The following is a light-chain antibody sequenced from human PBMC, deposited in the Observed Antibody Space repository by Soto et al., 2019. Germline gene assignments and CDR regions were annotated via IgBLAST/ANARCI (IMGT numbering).Light chain of an antibody. CDR3: QQYNSSTWT. V-gene: IGKV1-5*01. CDR2: DAS. CDR1: QSISSW. J-gene: IGKJ1*01. Sequence: DIQMTQSPSTLSASVGDRVTITCRASQSISSWLAWYQQKPGKAPKLLIYDASSLESGVPSRFSGSGSGTEFTLTISSLQPDDFATYYCQQYNSSTWTFVQGTKVEIK.